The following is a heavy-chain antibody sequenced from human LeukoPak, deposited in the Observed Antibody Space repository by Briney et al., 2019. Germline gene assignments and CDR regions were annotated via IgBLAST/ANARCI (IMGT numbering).Heavy chain of an antibody. D-gene: IGHD3-22*01. CDR2: IYYSGST. CDR1: GGSISSGDYY. CDR3: ARGQETYYDSSGHLDY. V-gene: IGHV4-30-4*08. Sequence: SETLSLTCTVSGGSISSGDYYWSWIRQPPGKGLEWIGYIYYSGSTYYNPSLKSRVTISVDTSKNQFSLKLSSVTAADTAVYYCARGQETYYDSSGHLDYWGQGTLVTVSS. J-gene: IGHJ4*02.